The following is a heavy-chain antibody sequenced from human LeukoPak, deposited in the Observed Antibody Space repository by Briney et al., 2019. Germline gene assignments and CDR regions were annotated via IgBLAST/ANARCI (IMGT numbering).Heavy chain of an antibody. J-gene: IGHJ4*02. CDR3: ARVNYGDYYFDS. Sequence: GASVKVSCKASGYTFTGYFIHWVRQAPGQGLEWMGWINPNSAGTNCAQKFQGRVTMTRDTSISTAYMELSRLRSDDTAMYYCARVNYGDYYFDSWGQGTLVTVSS. D-gene: IGHD4-17*01. CDR2: INPNSAGT. CDR1: GYTFTGYF. V-gene: IGHV1-2*02.